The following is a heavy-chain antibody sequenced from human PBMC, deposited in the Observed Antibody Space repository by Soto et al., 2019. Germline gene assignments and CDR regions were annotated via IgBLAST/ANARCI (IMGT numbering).Heavy chain of an antibody. J-gene: IGHJ6*02. CDR1: AFTFSSYA. V-gene: IGHV3-30-3*01. CDR3: ARDSGPLVFYYCYCTDV. D-gene: IGHD3-10*01. Sequence: GGSLRLSCAASAFTFSSYAMHWVRQAPGKGPEWVAVISYDGSNKYYADSVQGRFTISRDNSTNTLYLQMNSLRAEDTAVYYCARDSGPLVFYYCYCTDVWGQGTTVNVSS. CDR2: ISYDGSNK.